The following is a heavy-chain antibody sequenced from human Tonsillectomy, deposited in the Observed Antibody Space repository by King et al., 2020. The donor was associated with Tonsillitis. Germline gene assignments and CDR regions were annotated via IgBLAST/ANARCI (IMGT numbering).Heavy chain of an antibody. CDR3: ARFLCGGDCYDYFDY. Sequence: VQLVESGGGLVQPGGSLRLSCAASGFTFSSYSMNWVRQAPGKGLEWVSYLSSSSRTIYYADSVKGRFTISRDNAKNSLYLQMNSLRDEDTAVYYCARFLCGGDCYDYFDYWGQGTLVTVSP. J-gene: IGHJ4*02. CDR2: LSSSSRTI. CDR1: GFTFSSYS. D-gene: IGHD2-21*02. V-gene: IGHV3-48*02.